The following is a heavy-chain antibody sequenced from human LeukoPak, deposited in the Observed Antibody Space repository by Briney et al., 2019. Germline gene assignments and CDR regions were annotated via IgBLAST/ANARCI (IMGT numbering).Heavy chain of an antibody. D-gene: IGHD3-22*01. J-gene: IGHJ3*02. V-gene: IGHV5-51*01. Sequence: GEPLKISCKGSGYSFTSYWIGWVRQMPGKGLEWMGIIYPGDSDTRHSPSFQGQVTFSADKSIRTAYLQWSSLRASDTAMYYCARLTHYDRSGSYVAFDIWGQGTMVTVSS. CDR3: ARLTHYDRSGSYVAFDI. CDR2: IYPGDSDT. CDR1: GYSFTSYW.